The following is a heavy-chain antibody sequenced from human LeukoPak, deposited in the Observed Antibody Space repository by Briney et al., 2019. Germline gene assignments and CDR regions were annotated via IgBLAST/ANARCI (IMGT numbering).Heavy chain of an antibody. CDR3: ARALSPYGSGSYYRH. Sequence: SETLSLTCAVYGGSFSGYYWSWIRQPPGKGLEWIGEINHSGSTNYNPSLKSRVTISVDTSKNQFSLKLSSVTAADTAVYYCARALSPYGSGSYYRHWGQGTLVTVSS. CDR1: GGSFSGYY. CDR2: INHSGST. D-gene: IGHD3-10*01. V-gene: IGHV4-34*01. J-gene: IGHJ4*02.